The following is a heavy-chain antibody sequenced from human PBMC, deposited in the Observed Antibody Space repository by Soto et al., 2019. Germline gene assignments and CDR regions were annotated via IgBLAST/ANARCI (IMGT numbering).Heavy chain of an antibody. Sequence: KSSETLSLTCTVSGGSISSYYWSWIRQPPGKGLEWIGYIYYSVSTNYNPSLKSRVTISVDTSKNQFSLKLSSVTAADTAVYYCARHETLNGDYDYWGQGTLVTVSS. CDR3: ARHETLNGDYDY. V-gene: IGHV4-59*08. CDR2: IYYSVST. D-gene: IGHD4-17*01. CDR1: GGSISSYY. J-gene: IGHJ4*02.